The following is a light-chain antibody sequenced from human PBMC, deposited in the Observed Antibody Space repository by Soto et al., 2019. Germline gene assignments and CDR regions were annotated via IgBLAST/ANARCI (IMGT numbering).Light chain of an antibody. V-gene: IGKV3-20*01. CDR1: QSVSNNY. CDR3: QQYGTSVT. Sequence: EIVWTQSPGTLSLSPGEGATLSCGASQSVSNNYLAWYQQKPGQSPRLLIYRASTRATGIPDRFSGSGSGTDFTLNINSLDPEDFAVYFCQQYGTSVTFGQGTRLEIK. CDR2: RAS. J-gene: IGKJ5*01.